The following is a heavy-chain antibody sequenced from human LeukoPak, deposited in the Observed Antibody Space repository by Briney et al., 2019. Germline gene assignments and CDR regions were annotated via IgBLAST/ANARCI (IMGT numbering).Heavy chain of an antibody. CDR2: ISWNSGSV. CDR1: GFTFSSYA. J-gene: IGHJ4*02. CDR3: AKDGRFVHSYFDY. D-gene: IGHD3-10*01. V-gene: IGHV3-9*01. Sequence: GGSLRLSCAASGFTFSSYAMSWVRQAPGKGLEWVSGISWNSGSVGYADSVKGRFTISRDNAKNSLYLQMNSLRAEDTALYYCAKDGRFVHSYFDYWGQGTLVTVSS.